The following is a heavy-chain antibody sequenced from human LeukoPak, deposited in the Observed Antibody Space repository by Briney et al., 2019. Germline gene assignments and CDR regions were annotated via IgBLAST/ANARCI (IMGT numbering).Heavy chain of an antibody. Sequence: PSQTLSLTCTVSGGSISSGSYYWSWIRQPAGKGLEWIVRIYTSGSTNYNPSLKSRVTISVDTSKNQFSLKLSSVTAADTAVYYCARESRARYYYDSSHFDYWGQGTLVTVSS. CDR1: GGSISSGSYY. D-gene: IGHD3-22*01. CDR2: IYTSGST. J-gene: IGHJ4*02. V-gene: IGHV4-61*02. CDR3: ARESRARYYYDSSHFDY.